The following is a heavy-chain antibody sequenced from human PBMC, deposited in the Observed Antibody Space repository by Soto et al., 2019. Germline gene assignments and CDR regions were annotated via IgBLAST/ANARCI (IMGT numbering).Heavy chain of an antibody. CDR1: GFTFDDYA. CDR2: ISWNSGSI. Sequence: GGSLRLSCAASGFTFDDYAMHWVRQAPGKGLEWVSGISWNSGSIGYADSVKGRFTISRDNAKNSLYLQMNSLRAEDTALYYCAKDMSPAAPGDDILTGYDYWGQGTLVTSPQ. CDR3: AKDMSPAAPGDDILTGYDY. J-gene: IGHJ4*02. V-gene: IGHV3-9*01. D-gene: IGHD3-9*01.